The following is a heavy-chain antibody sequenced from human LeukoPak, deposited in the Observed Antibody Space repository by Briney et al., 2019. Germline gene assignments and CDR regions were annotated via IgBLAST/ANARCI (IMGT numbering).Heavy chain of an antibody. D-gene: IGHD4-17*01. Sequence: GGSLRLSCAASGFSISDHYMDWVRQAPGKGLEWVGRVRNKPNGYTTDYGTSVKGRCIISRDDSKNSLYLQMNSLTSEDTAVYYCTRVRHGDYFDYWGQVTLVSVSS. CDR1: GFSISDHY. V-gene: IGHV3-72*01. J-gene: IGHJ4*02. CDR3: TRVRHGDYFDY. CDR2: VRNKPNGYTT.